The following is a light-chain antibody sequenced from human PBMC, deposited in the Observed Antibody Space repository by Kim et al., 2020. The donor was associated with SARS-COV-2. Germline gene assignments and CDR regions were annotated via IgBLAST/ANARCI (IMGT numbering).Light chain of an antibody. CDR3: QQYDRSPYT. V-gene: IGKV3-20*01. CDR2: GTS. J-gene: IGKJ2*01. Sequence: EIVLTQSPGTLSLSPGERATLSCRASQSVASNHLAWFQQKPGQAPRPLIYGTSSRATGIPDRFSASESGTDFTLTISRLEPEDFAVYYCQQYDRSPYTFGQGTKLEIK. CDR1: QSVASNH.